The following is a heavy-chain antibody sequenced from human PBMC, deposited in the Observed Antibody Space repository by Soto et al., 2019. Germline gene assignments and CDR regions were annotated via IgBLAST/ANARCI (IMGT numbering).Heavy chain of an antibody. CDR1: GFTFSSYA. J-gene: IGHJ3*02. Sequence: PGGSLRLSCAASGFTFSSYAMSWVRQAPGKGLEWVSAISGSGGSTSYADSVKGRFTISRDNSKNTLYMQMNSLRAEDTAVYYCARDQSSSRAFDIWGQGTMVTVSS. V-gene: IGHV3-23*01. D-gene: IGHD6-6*01. CDR2: ISGSGGST. CDR3: ARDQSSSRAFDI.